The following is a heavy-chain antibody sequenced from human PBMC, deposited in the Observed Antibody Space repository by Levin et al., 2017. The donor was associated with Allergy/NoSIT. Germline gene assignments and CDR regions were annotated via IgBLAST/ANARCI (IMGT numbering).Heavy chain of an antibody. CDR3: ARGRGPFRITLVRGAQPNDYFDS. Sequence: PSETLSLTCAVYGESFSGYYWTWIRQPPGKGLEWIGEITHSGSYNYNPSLKSRVTISVDTSKNQFSLKLSSVTAADTAVYHCARGRGPFRITLVRGAQPNDYFDSWGQGTLVTVSS. D-gene: IGHD3-10*01. CDR1: GESFSGYY. CDR2: ITHSGSY. V-gene: IGHV4-34*01. J-gene: IGHJ4*02.